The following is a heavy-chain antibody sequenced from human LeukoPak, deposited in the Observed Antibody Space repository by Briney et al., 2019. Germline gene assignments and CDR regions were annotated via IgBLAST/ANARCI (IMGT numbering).Heavy chain of an antibody. D-gene: IGHD6-6*01. CDR1: GGSISSSNW. CDR2: IYHSGST. J-gene: IGHJ4*02. Sequence: PSETLSLTCAVSGGSISSSNWWSWVRQPPGNGLEWIGEIYHSGSTNYNPSLKSRLTISVDKSKNQFSLKLSSVTAADTAVYYCARIGYSSSCFDYWGQGTLVTVSS. CDR3: ARIGYSSSCFDY. V-gene: IGHV4-4*02.